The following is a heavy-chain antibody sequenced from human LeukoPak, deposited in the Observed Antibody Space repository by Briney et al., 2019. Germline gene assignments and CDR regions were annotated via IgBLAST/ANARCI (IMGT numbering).Heavy chain of an antibody. J-gene: IGHJ4*02. CDR1: GFTLSNYW. CDR3: ATVRIVVVPAARALDY. Sequence: GGSLRLSCAVSGFTLSNYWMSWVRQAPGKGLEWVANIKQDGSEKYYVDSVKGRFTISRDNAKKSVYLQMNSLRAEDTAVYYCATVRIVVVPAARALDYWGQGTLVTVSS. D-gene: IGHD2-2*01. V-gene: IGHV3-7*01. CDR2: IKQDGSEK.